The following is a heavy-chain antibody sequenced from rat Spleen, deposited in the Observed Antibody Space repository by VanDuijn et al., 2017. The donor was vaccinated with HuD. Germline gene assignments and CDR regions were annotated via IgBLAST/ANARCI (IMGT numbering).Heavy chain of an antibody. D-gene: IGHD1-4*01. CDR1: GFTFNKYW. CDR3: ARLKTRGVMDA. Sequence: EVQLVESGGGLVQPGRSLKVSCVASGFTFNKYWMNWIRQAPTEGLEWVASISTGGSDTFYRDSVRCRFTISRDNAKSTLYLQMDSLRSEDTASYYCARLKTRGVMDAWGQGASVTVSS. CDR2: ISTGGSDT. J-gene: IGHJ4*01. V-gene: IGHV5-25*01.